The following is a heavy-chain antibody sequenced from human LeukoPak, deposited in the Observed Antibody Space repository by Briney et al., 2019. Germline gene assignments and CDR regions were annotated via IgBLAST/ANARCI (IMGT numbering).Heavy chain of an antibody. J-gene: IGHJ4*02. CDR1: GYTFTSYA. D-gene: IGHD3-9*01. CDR3: ARAEYYDILTGYSLFDY. CDR2: FNAGNGNT. V-gene: IGHV1-3*01. Sequence: ASVKVSCKASGYTFTSYAMHWVRQAPGQRLEWMGWFNAGNGNTKYSQKFQGRVTITRDTSASTAYMELSSLRSEDTAVYYCARAEYYDILTGYSLFDYWGQGTLVTVSS.